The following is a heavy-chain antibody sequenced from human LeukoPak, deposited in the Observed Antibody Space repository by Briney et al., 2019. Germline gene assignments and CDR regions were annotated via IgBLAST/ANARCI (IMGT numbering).Heavy chain of an antibody. CDR1: GSTFSTFA. CDR2: ITGSGPYM. Sequence: GGSLRLSCAASGSTFSTFAMHWVRLSPGKGLEWVSSITGSGPYMLYADSVKHRFTNSRDNTKNLLYLEMNSLRAEDTPMYFCVRDVGAVRGEVYFDYWGQGTLVTVSS. CDR3: VRDVGAVRGEVYFDY. J-gene: IGHJ4*02. V-gene: IGHV3-21*06. D-gene: IGHD3-10*01.